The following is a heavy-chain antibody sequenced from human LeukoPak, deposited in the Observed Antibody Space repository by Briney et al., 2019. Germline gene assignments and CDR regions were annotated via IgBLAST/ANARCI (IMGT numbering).Heavy chain of an antibody. CDR1: KFSFSSYW. Sequence: GGSLRLSCAASKFSFSSYWMHWVRQAPGKGLVWVSRINSDGSRTNYADSVKGRFTISRDNAKNTLYLQMNSLRAEDTAVYYCARISFIVGAANNDYWGQGTLVTVSS. V-gene: IGHV3-74*01. J-gene: IGHJ4*02. CDR3: ARISFIVGAANNDY. CDR2: INSDGSRT. D-gene: IGHD1-26*01.